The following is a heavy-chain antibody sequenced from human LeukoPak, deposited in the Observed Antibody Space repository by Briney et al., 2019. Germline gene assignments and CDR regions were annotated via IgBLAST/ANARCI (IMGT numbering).Heavy chain of an antibody. CDR2: INPNSGGT. CDR1: GYTFTDYY. CDR3: TRRLGYCSSSNCYDLGY. D-gene: IGHD2-2*01. Sequence: ASVKVSCKASGYTFTDYYIHWVRQAPGQGLAWMGWINPNSGGTNYAQKFQGRVTMTRDTSISTAYMELSRLRSDDTAVYYCTRRLGYCSSSNCYDLGYWGQGTQVTVSS. V-gene: IGHV1-2*02. J-gene: IGHJ4*02.